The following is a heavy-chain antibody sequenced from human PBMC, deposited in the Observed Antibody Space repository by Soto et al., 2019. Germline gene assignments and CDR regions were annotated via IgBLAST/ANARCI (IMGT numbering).Heavy chain of an antibody. CDR2: IIPIFGTA. Sequence: SVKVSCKASGGTFSSYAISWVRQAPGQGLEWMGGIIPIFGTANYAQKFQGRVTITADESTSTAYMELSSLRSEDTAVYYCARAGYYYDSSHMGADYYYYYGMDVWGQGTTVTVSS. CDR1: GGTFSSYA. CDR3: ARAGYYYDSSHMGADYYYYYGMDV. D-gene: IGHD3-22*01. J-gene: IGHJ6*02. V-gene: IGHV1-69*13.